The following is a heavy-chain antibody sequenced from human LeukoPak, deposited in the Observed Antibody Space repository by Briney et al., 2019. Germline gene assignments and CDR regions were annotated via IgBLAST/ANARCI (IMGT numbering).Heavy chain of an antibody. CDR1: GFTFSSYG. V-gene: IGHV3-30*18. CDR3: AKLDSSSSSY. Sequence: GGSLRLSCAASGFTFSSYGMHWVRQAPGKGLEWVAFISYDGTNKYYADPVKGRFTISRDNSKNTLYLQMNSLRAEDTAVYYCAKLDSSSSSYWGQGTLVTISS. CDR2: ISYDGTNK. D-gene: IGHD6-13*01. J-gene: IGHJ4*02.